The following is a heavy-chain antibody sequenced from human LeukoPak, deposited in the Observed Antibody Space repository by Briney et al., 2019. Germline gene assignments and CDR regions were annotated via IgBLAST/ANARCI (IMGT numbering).Heavy chain of an antibody. CDR3: ARGGYHHGFDI. Sequence: GGSLRLSCAASGFTFNSYWFHWARQAPGKGLVWVSRINSDGSDTIYADSVKRRFTISRENAKSTWYLQMKSLKAEETAVYYCARGGYHHGFDIWGQGTMVTVSS. V-gene: IGHV3-74*01. CDR1: GFTFNSYW. CDR2: INSDGSDT. J-gene: IGHJ3*02. D-gene: IGHD2-15*01.